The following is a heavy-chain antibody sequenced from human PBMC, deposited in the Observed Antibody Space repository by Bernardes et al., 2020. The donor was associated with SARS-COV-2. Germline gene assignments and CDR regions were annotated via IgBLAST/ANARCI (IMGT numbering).Heavy chain of an antibody. CDR3: AKGLWFGELLCPFDY. CDR2: ITDTGANS. CDR1: GFTFSSYV. V-gene: IGHV3-23*01. J-gene: IGHJ4*02. D-gene: IGHD3-10*01. Sequence: VEALSLSCAVSGFTFSSYVMSWVRQSPGKGLAWFSLITDTGANSYYADSVKGRFTISRDNSKNTLYLQMNSLRAEDTAVYYCAKGLWFGELLCPFDYWGQGTLVTVSS.